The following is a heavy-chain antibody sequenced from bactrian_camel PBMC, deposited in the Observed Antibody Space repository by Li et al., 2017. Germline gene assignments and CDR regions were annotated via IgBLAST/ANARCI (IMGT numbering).Heavy chain of an antibody. Sequence: DVQLVESGGDSAQAGGSLRLSCVASGYTYRLGWLRQAPGKEREGVLSIDSNGSANYADSVKGRFTASRDSAKKTLYLQMNSLKPEDTAMYYCAADAHPTWCVSTLRFGYQGQGTQVTVS. V-gene: IGHV3S10*01. CDR2: IDSNGSA. J-gene: IGHJ4*01. D-gene: IGHD1*01. CDR1: GYTYR.